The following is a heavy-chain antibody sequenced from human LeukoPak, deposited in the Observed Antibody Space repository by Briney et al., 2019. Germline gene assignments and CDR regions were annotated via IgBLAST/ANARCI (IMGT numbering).Heavy chain of an antibody. J-gene: IGHJ4*02. CDR1: GGSFSGYY. V-gene: IGHV4-34*01. CDR3: ARGRGIVATNIDY. D-gene: IGHD5-12*01. Sequence: PETLSLTCAVYGGSFSGYYSSWIRQPPGEGLEWIGCIYYSGSTHYNPSLKSRVTISVDTSKNQCSLKLSSVTAADTAVYYCARGRGIVATNIDYWGQGTLVTVSS. CDR2: IYYSGST.